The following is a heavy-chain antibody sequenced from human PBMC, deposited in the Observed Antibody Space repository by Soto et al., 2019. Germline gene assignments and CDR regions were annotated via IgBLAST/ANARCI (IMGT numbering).Heavy chain of an antibody. CDR3: ARGGEDYDSSGYYSSGDY. CDR1: GYTFTSYD. V-gene: IGHV1-8*01. D-gene: IGHD3-22*01. CDR2: MNPNSGNT. Sequence: QVQLVQSGAEVKKPGASVKVSCKASGYTFTSYDINWVRQATGQGLEWMGWMNPNSGNTGYAQKFQGRVTMTRNTSISTAYMELSSLRSEDTAVYYCARGGEDYDSSGYYSSGDYWGQGTLVTVSS. J-gene: IGHJ4*02.